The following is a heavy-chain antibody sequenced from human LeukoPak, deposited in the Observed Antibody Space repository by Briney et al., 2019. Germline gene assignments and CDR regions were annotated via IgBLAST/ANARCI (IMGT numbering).Heavy chain of an antibody. CDR2: IYPGDSDT. J-gene: IGHJ4*02. CDR1: GYSFTSYW. CDR3: ARGSSVYHFDY. Sequence: GESLKISCKGSGYSFTSYWIGWVRQMPGKGLEWMGIIYPGDSDTRYSPSFQGQVTITISADKSISTAYLQWSSLKASDTAMYYCARGSSVYHFDYWGQGTLVTVSS. D-gene: IGHD3-22*01. V-gene: IGHV5-51*01.